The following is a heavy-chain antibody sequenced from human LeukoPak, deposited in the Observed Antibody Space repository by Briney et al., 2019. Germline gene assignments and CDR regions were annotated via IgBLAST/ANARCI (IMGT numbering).Heavy chain of an antibody. J-gene: IGHJ4*02. CDR3: ATHEVTVVTRSTFDY. V-gene: IGHV3-7*01. D-gene: IGHD4-23*01. CDR2: IKQDGSEK. Sequence: TSETLSLTCTVSGGSISSSSYYWGWIRQPPGKGLEWVANIKQDGSEKYYVDSVKGRFTISRDNAKNSLYLQMNSLRVEDTAVYYCATHEVTVVTRSTFDYWGQGTLVTVSS. CDR1: GGSISSSSYY.